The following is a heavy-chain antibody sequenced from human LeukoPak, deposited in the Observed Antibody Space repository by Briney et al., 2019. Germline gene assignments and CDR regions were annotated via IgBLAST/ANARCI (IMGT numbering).Heavy chain of an antibody. CDR1: GYSISSGYY. CDR3: ASRYTIFGVATFDY. D-gene: IGHD3-3*01. V-gene: IGHV4-38-2*01. CDR2: IYHSGST. J-gene: IGHJ4*02. Sequence: PSETLSLTCAVSGYSISSGYYWGWIRQPPGKGLEWIGSIYHSGSTYYNPSLKSRVTISVDTSKNQFSLKLSSVTAADTAVYYCASRYTIFGVATFDYWGQGTLVTVS.